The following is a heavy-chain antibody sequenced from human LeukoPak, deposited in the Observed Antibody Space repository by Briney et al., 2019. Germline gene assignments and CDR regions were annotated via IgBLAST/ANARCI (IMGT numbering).Heavy chain of an antibody. CDR3: ARSIGYCSSTSCSSRLWFDY. Sequence: GGSLRLSCAVSGFTVSSNSMSWVRQAPGKGLEWVSFIYSGTIHYSDSVKGRFTISRDNSKNTLYLQMNSLRAEDTAVYYCARSIGYCSSTSCSSRLWFDYWGQGTLVTVSS. CDR1: GFTVSSNS. V-gene: IGHV3-53*01. D-gene: IGHD2-2*01. J-gene: IGHJ4*02. CDR2: IYSGTI.